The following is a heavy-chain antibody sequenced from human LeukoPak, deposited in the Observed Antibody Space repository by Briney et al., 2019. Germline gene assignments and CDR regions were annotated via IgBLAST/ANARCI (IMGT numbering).Heavy chain of an antibody. D-gene: IGHD3-16*02. CDR2: IDPSDSYT. Sequence: GESLRISYKGSGYSFTNFWISWVRQMPGKGLEWMGRIDPSDSYTNYSPSFQGHVTISADKSISTAYLQWSSLKASDTAMYYCAIFSSVYRAFDSWGQGTMVTVSS. CDR1: GYSFTNFW. V-gene: IGHV5-10-1*01. J-gene: IGHJ3*02. CDR3: AIFSSVYRAFDS.